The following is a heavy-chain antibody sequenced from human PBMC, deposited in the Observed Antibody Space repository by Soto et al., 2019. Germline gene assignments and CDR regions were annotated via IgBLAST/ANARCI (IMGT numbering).Heavy chain of an antibody. V-gene: IGHV1-18*01. CDR3: ARDPPPPDY. CDR1: GYTFASYA. CDR2: ISAYDGNT. Sequence: QVQLVQSGAEVKKPGASVKVSCKASGYTFASYAISWMRQAPGQGLEWMGWISAYDGNTNYAQKLQGRVTMTTDTPTRTAYMELRTLRSDDTAVYYCARDPPPPDYWGQGTLVTVSS. J-gene: IGHJ4*02.